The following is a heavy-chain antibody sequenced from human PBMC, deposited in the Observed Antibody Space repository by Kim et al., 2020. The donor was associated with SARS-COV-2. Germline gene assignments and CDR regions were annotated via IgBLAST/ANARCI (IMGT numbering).Heavy chain of an antibody. V-gene: IGHV3-64D*06. CDR3: LSRGEYDSSGYPHAFDI. D-gene: IGHD3-22*01. J-gene: IGHJ3*02. CDR1: VFTFSSYA. Sequence: GGSLRLSCSASVFTFSSYAMHWVRQAPGKGLEYVSAISSNGGSTYYADSVKGRFTISRDNSKNTLYLQMSSLRAEDTAVYYCLSRGEYDSSGYPHAFDIWGQGTMVTVSS. CDR2: ISSNGGST.